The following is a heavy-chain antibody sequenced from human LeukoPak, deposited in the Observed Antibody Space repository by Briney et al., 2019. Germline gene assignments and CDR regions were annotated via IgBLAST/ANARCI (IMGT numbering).Heavy chain of an antibody. CDR1: DGSISGKY. Sequence: SETLSLTCTVSDGSISGKYWSWIRQPPGKGPDWTGNVYFRGTTDYNPSPKSPVTISVDTSKNQFSLQLTSVTAADPAVYYCARGIGWFLHWGQGTLVTASS. D-gene: IGHD3-3*02. CDR2: VYFRGTT. V-gene: IGHV4-59*01. CDR3: ARGIGWFLH. J-gene: IGHJ5*02.